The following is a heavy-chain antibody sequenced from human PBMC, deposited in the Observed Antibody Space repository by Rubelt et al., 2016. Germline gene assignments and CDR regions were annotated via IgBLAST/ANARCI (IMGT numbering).Heavy chain of an antibody. V-gene: IGHV3-23*01. CDR2: ISGSGGST. J-gene: IGHJ5*02. CDR3: VRAPGTTVRFGFNP. CDR1: GFTFSSYA. Sequence: EVQLLESGGGLVQPGGSLRLSCAASGFTFSSYAMSWVRPAPGKGLEWVSAISGSGGSTYYADSVKGRFTMSRENSKKTRVLQMSSLRAEDTAVYYWVRAPGTTVRFGFNPWGQGTLVTVSS. D-gene: IGHD1-7*01.